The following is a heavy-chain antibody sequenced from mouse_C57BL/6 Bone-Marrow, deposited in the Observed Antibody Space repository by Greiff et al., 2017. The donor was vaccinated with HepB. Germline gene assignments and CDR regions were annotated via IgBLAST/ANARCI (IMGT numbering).Heavy chain of an antibody. Sequence: QVHVKQPGAELVKPGASVKMSCKASGYTFTSYRITWVKQRPGQGLEWIGDIYPGSGSTNYNEKFKIKATLTVDTSSSTAYMQLSSLTSEDSAVYYCARNYGSSYGYWGQGTTLTVSS. CDR1: GYTFTSYR. J-gene: IGHJ2*01. V-gene: IGHV1-55*01. D-gene: IGHD1-1*01. CDR3: ARNYGSSYGY. CDR2: IYPGSGST.